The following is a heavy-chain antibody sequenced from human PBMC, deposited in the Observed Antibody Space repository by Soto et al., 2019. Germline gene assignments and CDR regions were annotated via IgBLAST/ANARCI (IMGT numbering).Heavy chain of an antibody. CDR2: INSDGSRT. V-gene: IGHV3-74*02. J-gene: IGHJ6*02. CDR3: ARGGSGSYGDYYGMDV. D-gene: IGHD1-26*01. Sequence: EVQLAESGGGLVQPGGSLRLSCAASGFTFSSYWVHWVRQVPGKGLVWVSRINSDGSRTDYADSVKGRFTISRDNAKNTLDMQMNSLRGEDTAVYYCARGGSGSYGDYYGMDVWGQGTTVTVSS. CDR1: GFTFSSYW.